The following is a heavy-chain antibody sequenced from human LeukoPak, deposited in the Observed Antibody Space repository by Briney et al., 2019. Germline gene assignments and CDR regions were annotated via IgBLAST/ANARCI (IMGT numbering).Heavy chain of an antibody. CDR1: GFSFSSYW. D-gene: IGHD1-1*01. CDR2: IDTDGGTT. Sequence: GRSLRLSCAASGFSFSSYWMHWVRQAPGKGLVWVSRIDTDGGTTAYADSVKGRFTISRDNAKNTLFLQMNSLRAEDTATYYCTRGGTTFDYWGQGTLVTVSS. V-gene: IGHV3-74*01. J-gene: IGHJ4*02. CDR3: TRGGTTFDY.